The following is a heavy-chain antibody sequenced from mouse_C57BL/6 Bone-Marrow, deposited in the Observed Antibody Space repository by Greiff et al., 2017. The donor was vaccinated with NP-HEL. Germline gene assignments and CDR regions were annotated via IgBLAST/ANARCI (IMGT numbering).Heavy chain of an antibody. V-gene: IGHV1-81*01. CDR1: GYTFTSYG. D-gene: IGHD2-3*01. CDR3: SRYGYYWFAY. Sequence: QVQLQQSGAELARPGASVKLSCKASGYTFTSYGISWVKQRTGQGLEWIGESYPRSGNTYYNEKFKGKATRTADKSSSTAYMELRSLTSEDAAVYFCSRYGYYWFAYWGQGTLVTVSA. J-gene: IGHJ3*01. CDR2: SYPRSGNT.